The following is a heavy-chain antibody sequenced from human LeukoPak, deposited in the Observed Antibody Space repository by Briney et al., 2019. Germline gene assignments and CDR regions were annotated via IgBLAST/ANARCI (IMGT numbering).Heavy chain of an antibody. J-gene: IGHJ5*02. CDR1: GGSISSGGYS. D-gene: IGHD6-13*01. CDR2: IYHSGST. CDR3: ARGRRKPGIAAAGTKSWFDP. Sequence: SETLSLTCAVSGGSISSGGYSWSWIRQPPGKGLEWIGYIYHSGSTYYSPSLKSRVTISVDRSKNQFSLKLSSVTAADTAVYYRARGRRKPGIAAAGTKSWFDPWGQGTLVTVSS. V-gene: IGHV4-30-2*01.